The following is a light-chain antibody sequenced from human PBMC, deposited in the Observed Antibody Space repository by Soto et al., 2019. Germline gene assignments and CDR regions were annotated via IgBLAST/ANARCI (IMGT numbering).Light chain of an antibody. CDR1: QSVRSN. CDR3: QQYGRSPPIT. CDR2: GAS. V-gene: IGKV3-20*01. J-gene: IGKJ5*01. Sequence: DIVMTQSPATLSLSPGERATLSCRASQSVRSNLAWYQQKPGQAPRLLIYGASSRATGIPARFSGSGSGTDFTLTISRLEPEDFAVYYCQQYGRSPPITFGPGTRLEIK.